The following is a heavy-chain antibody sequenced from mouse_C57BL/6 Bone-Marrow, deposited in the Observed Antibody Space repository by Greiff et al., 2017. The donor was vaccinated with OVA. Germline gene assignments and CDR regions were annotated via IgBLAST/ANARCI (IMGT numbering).Heavy chain of an antibody. CDR1: GYTFTDHT. V-gene: IGHV1-78*01. J-gene: IGHJ1*03. CDR3: ARLLLRRSYWYFDV. D-gene: IGHD1-1*01. Sequence: LEESDAELVKPGASVKISYTVSGYTFTDHTIHWMKQRPEQGLEWIGYIYPRDGSIKYNEKLKGKATLTADNSSSTAYMQLNSLTSEDSAVYYCARLLLRRSYWYFDVWGTGTTVTVSS. CDR2: IYPRDGSI.